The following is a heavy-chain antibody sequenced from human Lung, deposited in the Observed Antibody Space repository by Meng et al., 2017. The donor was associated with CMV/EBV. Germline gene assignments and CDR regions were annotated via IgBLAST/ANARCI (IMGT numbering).Heavy chain of an antibody. Sequence: ESXKISXXASGFTFSSYWMSWVRQAPGKGLEWVANIKQDGSEKYYVDSVKGRFTISRDNAKNSLYLQMNSLRAEDTAVYYCARDRYFDWLGDAFDIWGQGTXVPVAS. J-gene: IGHJ3*02. D-gene: IGHD3-9*01. V-gene: IGHV3-7*01. CDR1: GFTFSSYW. CDR3: ARDRYFDWLGDAFDI. CDR2: IKQDGSEK.